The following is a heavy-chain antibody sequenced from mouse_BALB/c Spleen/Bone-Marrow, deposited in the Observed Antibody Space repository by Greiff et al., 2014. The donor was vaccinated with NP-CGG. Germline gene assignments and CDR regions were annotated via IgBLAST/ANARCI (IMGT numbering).Heavy chain of an antibody. D-gene: IGHD2-1*01. CDR2: IDPYYGGT. CDR3: ARGYGNPYYYAMDY. Sequence: VQLKESGPELEKPGASVKISCKASGYSFTGYNMNWVKQSNGKSLEWIGNIDPYYGGTSYNQKFKGKATLTVDKSSSTAYMQLKSLTSGDSAVYYCARGYGNPYYYAMDYWGQGTSVTVSS. CDR1: GYSFTGYN. V-gene: IGHV1-39*01. J-gene: IGHJ4*01.